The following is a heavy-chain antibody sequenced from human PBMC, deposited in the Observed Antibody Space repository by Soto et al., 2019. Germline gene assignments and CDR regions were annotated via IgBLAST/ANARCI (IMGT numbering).Heavy chain of an antibody. Sequence: QVQLVESGGGVVQPGRSLRLSCAASGFTFSSYGMHWVRQAPGKGLEWVAVISYDGSNKYYADSVKGRFTISRDNSKNTLYLQMNSWRAEDTAVYYCAKDAQEAGIDYFDYWGQGTLVTVSS. CDR1: GFTFSSYG. CDR2: ISYDGSNK. D-gene: IGHD6-19*01. V-gene: IGHV3-30*18. J-gene: IGHJ4*02. CDR3: AKDAQEAGIDYFDY.